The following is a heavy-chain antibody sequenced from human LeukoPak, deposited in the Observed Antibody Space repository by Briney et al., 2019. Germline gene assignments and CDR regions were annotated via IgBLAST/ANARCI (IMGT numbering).Heavy chain of an antibody. CDR3: ARGDVGATTSYYYFYMDV. CDR2: INHSGST. Sequence: SETLSLTCAVYGGPFSAYYWSWIRQPPGKGLEWIGEINHSGSTNYNPSLKSRVTMSVDTSKNRFSLKLSSVTAADTAVYFCARGDVGATTSYYYFYMDVWAKGTTVTVSS. V-gene: IGHV4-34*01. D-gene: IGHD1-26*01. J-gene: IGHJ6*03. CDR1: GGPFSAYY.